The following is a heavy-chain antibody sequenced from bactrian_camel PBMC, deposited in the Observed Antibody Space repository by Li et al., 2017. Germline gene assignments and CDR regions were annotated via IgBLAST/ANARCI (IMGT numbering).Heavy chain of an antibody. D-gene: IGHD2*01. CDR2: VYFGGSSS. CDR3: AQHPSIDLSWWLGLHGASYH. J-gene: IGHJ4*01. Sequence: HVQLVESGGGSVQAGESLTLSCVASGYIDSRYCVGWFRKAPEKERGGLAAVYFGGSSSWYADSVKGRFTTSQDNASGTLTLYLMMSGLKPEDTAMYYCAQHPSIDLSWWLGLHGASYHWGQGTQVTVS. V-gene: IGHV3S1*01. CDR1: GYIDSRYC.